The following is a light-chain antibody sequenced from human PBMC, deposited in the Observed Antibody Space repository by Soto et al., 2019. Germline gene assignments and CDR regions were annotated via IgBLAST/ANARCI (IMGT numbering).Light chain of an antibody. CDR1: SSDIGGYDY. V-gene: IGLV2-14*01. CDR2: DVN. CDR3: TSYESGRSHVV. Sequence: QSALTQPASVSGSPGQSITLSCTGTSSDIGGYDYVSWYQRHPGKAPKLIIYDVNNRPSGVSTRFSGSKSGNTASLTISGLQAEDEADYYCTSYESGRSHVVFGGGTKLTVL. J-gene: IGLJ2*01.